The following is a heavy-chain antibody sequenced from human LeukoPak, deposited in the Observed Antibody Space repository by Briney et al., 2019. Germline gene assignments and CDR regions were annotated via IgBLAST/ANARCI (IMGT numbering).Heavy chain of an antibody. D-gene: IGHD5-18*01. CDR3: ARLAGYSYGYPYYFDY. V-gene: IGHV4-4*02. Sequence: NSSGTLSLTCAVSGGSISSSNWWSWVRQPPGKGLAWIGYIYYSGSTNYNPSLKSRVTISVDTSKNQFSLKLSSVTAADTAVYYCARLAGYSYGYPYYFDYWGQGTLVTVSS. CDR2: IYYSGST. CDR1: GGSISSSNW. J-gene: IGHJ4*02.